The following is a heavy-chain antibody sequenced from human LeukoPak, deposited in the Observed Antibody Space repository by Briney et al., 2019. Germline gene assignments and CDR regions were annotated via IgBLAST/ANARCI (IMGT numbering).Heavy chain of an antibody. Sequence: GRSLRLSCAASGFTFSNYPMHWVRQAPGKGLEWVAVISTDGSDKHYADSVKGRFTISRDNSKNTLYLQMNSLRPEDTAVYYCAKGDPYGSGSYPVDYWGQGTLVTVSS. J-gene: IGHJ4*02. D-gene: IGHD3-10*01. CDR3: AKGDPYGSGSYPVDY. V-gene: IGHV3-30-3*01. CDR1: GFTFSNYP. CDR2: ISTDGSDK.